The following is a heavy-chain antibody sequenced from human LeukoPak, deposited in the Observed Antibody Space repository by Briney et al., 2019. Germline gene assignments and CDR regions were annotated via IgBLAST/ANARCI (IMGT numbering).Heavy chain of an antibody. Sequence: SETLSLTCSVSGGSISSSSYYWGWIRQPPGKGLEWIGSMYYSGSTYYNPSLKSRVTISLDTSKNQFSLKLSSVTAADTAVYYCARTRTYYLDYWGQGTLVSVSS. CDR1: GGSISSSSYY. J-gene: IGHJ4*02. V-gene: IGHV4-39*07. D-gene: IGHD1-14*01. CDR3: ARTRTYYLDY. CDR2: MYYSGST.